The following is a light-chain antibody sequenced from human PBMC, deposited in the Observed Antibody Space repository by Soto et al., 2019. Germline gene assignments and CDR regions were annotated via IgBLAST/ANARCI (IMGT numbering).Light chain of an antibody. Sequence: DIQLTQSPSFLSASVGDRVTITCRASQGINNCLGWYQQKPGKAPKLLIYAASTLQSGVPSRFSGSGSGTEFTLTISSLQPEDFATYYCQQLNSYPITFGPGTKVDI. V-gene: IGKV1-9*01. CDR3: QQLNSYPIT. CDR1: QGINNC. CDR2: AAS. J-gene: IGKJ3*01.